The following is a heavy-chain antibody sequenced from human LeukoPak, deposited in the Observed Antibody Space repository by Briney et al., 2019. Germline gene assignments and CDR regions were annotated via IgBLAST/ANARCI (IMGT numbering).Heavy chain of an antibody. CDR2: INHDGSTT. CDR1: GFTFSSSW. Sequence: GGSLRLSCAASGFTFSSSWMHWVRQALGQGLVWVSRINHDGSTTNYMDSVKGRFTISRDNAKNTVFLQMNSLRAEDTAVFYCVRDRFYGMDVWGQGTTVTVSS. V-gene: IGHV3-74*01. J-gene: IGHJ6*02. CDR3: VRDRFYGMDV.